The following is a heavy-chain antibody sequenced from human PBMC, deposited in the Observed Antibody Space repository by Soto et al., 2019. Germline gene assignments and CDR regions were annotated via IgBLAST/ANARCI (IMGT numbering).Heavy chain of an antibody. CDR1: GFTFSNAW. CDR3: TTGRLRYFDCLSDHRSRYYGMDV. J-gene: IGHJ6*02. V-gene: IGHV3-15*07. D-gene: IGHD3-9*01. Sequence: EVQLVESGGGLVKPGGSLRLSCAASGFTFSNAWMNWVRQAPGKGLEWVGRIKSKTDGGTTDYAAPVKGRFTISRDDSKNTLYLQMNSLKTEDTAVYYCTTGRLRYFDCLSDHRSRYYGMDVWGQGTTVTVSS. CDR2: IKSKTDGGTT.